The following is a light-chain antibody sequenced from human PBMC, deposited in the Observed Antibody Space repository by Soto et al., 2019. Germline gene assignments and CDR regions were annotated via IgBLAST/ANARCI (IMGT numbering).Light chain of an antibody. Sequence: DLLETQGPSSLFASVGDRVTFPWRASQGISNYLAWYQQKPGKAHKLLIYAAYSLQSGVQSRFSGSGSGTDFTLTIRSLQPEDFATYYCQQSYSTPLTVGGGTKVEIK. CDR2: AAY. J-gene: IGKJ4*01. CDR3: QQSYSTPLT. CDR1: QGISNY. V-gene: IGKV1-39*01.